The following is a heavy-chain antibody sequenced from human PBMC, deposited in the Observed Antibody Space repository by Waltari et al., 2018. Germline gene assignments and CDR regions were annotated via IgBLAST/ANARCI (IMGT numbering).Heavy chain of an antibody. CDR2: INNNTQNP. V-gene: IGHV7-4-1*02. CDR3: ARELLGGGAFDS. Sequence: QVQLVQSGSELKKPGASVKVSCKASGYTFTDHAMNWVRHAPGQGLQFLGWINNNTQNPVYARGFAGRFVFSLDTSIGTAYMEITSLKTEDTAVYYCARELLGGGAFDSWGQGTLVSVSS. CDR1: GYTFTDHA. J-gene: IGHJ4*02. D-gene: IGHD3-16*01.